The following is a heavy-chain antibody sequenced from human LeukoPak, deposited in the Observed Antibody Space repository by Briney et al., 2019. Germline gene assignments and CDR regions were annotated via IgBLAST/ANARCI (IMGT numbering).Heavy chain of an antibody. V-gene: IGHV4-59*01. J-gene: IGHJ3*02. Sequence: SETLSLTCTVSGGSISSYYWSWIRQPPGKGLEWTGYIYYSGSTNCNPSLKSRVTISVDTSKNQFSLKLSSVTAADTAVYYCARGGSKTNAFDIWGQGTMVTVSS. CDR3: ARGGSKTNAFDI. D-gene: IGHD2-2*01. CDR1: GGSISSYY. CDR2: IYYSGST.